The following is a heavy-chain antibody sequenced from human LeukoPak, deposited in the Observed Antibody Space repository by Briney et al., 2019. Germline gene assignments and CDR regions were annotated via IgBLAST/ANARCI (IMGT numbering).Heavy chain of an antibody. CDR2: IYTSGST. CDR3: VHGYYDSSGYLIDY. Sequence: SETLSLTCTVSGGSISSYYLSWIRQPAGKGLEWIGRIYTSGSTNYNPSLKSRVTMSVDTSKNQFSLKLSSVTAADTAVYYCVHGYYDSSGYLIDYWGQGTLVTVSS. J-gene: IGHJ4*02. CDR1: GGSISSYY. V-gene: IGHV4-4*07. D-gene: IGHD3-22*01.